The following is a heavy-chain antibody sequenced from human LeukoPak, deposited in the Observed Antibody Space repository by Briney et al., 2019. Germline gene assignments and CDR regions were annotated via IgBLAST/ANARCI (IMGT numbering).Heavy chain of an antibody. CDR2: IYYSGST. CDR3: ARWDSGIYFLDY. V-gene: IGHV4-59*01. J-gene: IGHJ4*02. D-gene: IGHD1-26*01. CDR1: GDSISSYY. Sequence: SETLSLTCTVSGDSISSYYWSWIRQPPGKGLEWIGYIYYSGSTNSNPSLKSRVTISVDTSKNQFSLKLNSVTAADTAVYYCARWDSGIYFLDYWGQGTLVTVSS.